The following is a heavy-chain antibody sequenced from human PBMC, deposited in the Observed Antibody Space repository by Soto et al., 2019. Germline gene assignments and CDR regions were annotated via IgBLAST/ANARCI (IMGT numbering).Heavy chain of an antibody. J-gene: IGHJ4*02. Sequence: QVQLVQSGAEVKKPGASVKVSCKASGYTFTSYDINWVRQATEQGLEWMGWMNPNSGNTGYAQKIQGRVTMTRNTSISTAYMELSSLRSEDTAVYYCFLSGGDYYGSGGRGYWGQGTLVTVSS. CDR3: FLSGGDYYGSGGRGY. CDR1: GYTFTSYD. CDR2: MNPNSGNT. V-gene: IGHV1-8*01. D-gene: IGHD3-10*01.